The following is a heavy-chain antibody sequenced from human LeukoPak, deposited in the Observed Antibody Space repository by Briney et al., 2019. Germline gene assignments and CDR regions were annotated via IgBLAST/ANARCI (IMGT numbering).Heavy chain of an antibody. CDR2: IIPIFGTV. CDR1: GGTFSSYA. V-gene: IGHV1-69*05. D-gene: IGHD5-18*01. CDR3: ASGEGGYSYGPSLDY. Sequence: SSVKVSCKASGGTFSSYAISWVRQAPGQGLEWMGGIIPIFGTVNYAQKFQGRVTITTYESTSTAYMELSSLRSEDTAVYYCASGEGGYSYGPSLDYWGQGTLVTVSS. J-gene: IGHJ4*02.